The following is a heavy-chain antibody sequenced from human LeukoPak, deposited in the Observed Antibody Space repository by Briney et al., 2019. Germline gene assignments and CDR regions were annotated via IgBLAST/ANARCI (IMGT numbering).Heavy chain of an antibody. CDR2: IYYSGST. Sequence: PSETLSLTCTVSGGSISNYYWSWIRQPPGKGLEWIGYIYYSGSTNYNPSLKSRVTISVDTSKNQFSLKLSSVTAADTAVYYCARVPNTAMVTGAFDIWGQGTMVTVSS. J-gene: IGHJ3*02. CDR3: ARVPNTAMVTGAFDI. V-gene: IGHV4-59*01. D-gene: IGHD5-18*01. CDR1: GGSISNYY.